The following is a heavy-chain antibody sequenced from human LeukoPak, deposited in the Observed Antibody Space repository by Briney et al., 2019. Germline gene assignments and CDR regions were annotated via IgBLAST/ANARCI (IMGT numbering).Heavy chain of an antibody. V-gene: IGHV3-53*01. CDR1: GFTVSSNY. Sequence: SGGSLRLSCAASGFTVSSNYMNWVRQAPGKGLEWVSAINSGASTYYVDSVKGRFTVSRDNSKNTLYLQMNSLRAEDTAVYYCARCPTRGNRHGPAYYGLDVWGQGTTVTVSS. D-gene: IGHD5-24*01. J-gene: IGHJ6*02. CDR3: ARCPTRGNRHGPAYYGLDV. CDR2: INSGAST.